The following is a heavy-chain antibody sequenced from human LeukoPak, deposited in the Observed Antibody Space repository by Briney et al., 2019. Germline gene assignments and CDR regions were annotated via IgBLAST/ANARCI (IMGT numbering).Heavy chain of an antibody. D-gene: IGHD1-26*01. CDR3: ARDPYSGSYWDYYYYYMDV. CDR2: ITSSSTYM. Sequence: GRSLRLSWAAAGFIFSNHGMNWVRQAPGKGLEWVSSITSSSTYMYYADSVKGRFTISRDNAMNSLYLQMNSLRAEDTAVYYCARDPYSGSYWDYYYYYMDVWDKGTTVTITS. J-gene: IGHJ6*03. CDR1: GFIFSNHG. V-gene: IGHV3-21*01.